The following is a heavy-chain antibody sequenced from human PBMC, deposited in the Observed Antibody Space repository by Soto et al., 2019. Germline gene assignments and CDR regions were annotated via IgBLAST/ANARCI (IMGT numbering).Heavy chain of an antibody. Sequence: PXGSLRLSGSASGFNFNSYTMNWVRKAPGKGLEWVSSISRFSDRTYYADSVKGRFAIFRANAENSVYLQVNSLRAEDTAVYYCARVGAYFGEFDYFDDWGQGTPVTVSS. CDR1: GFNFNSYT. CDR3: ARVGAYFGEFDYFDD. V-gene: IGHV3-21*06. D-gene: IGHD3-10*01. J-gene: IGHJ4*02. CDR2: ISRFSDRT.